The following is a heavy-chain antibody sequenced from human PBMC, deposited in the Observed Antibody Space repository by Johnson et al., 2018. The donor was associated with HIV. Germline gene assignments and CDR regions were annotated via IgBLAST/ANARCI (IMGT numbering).Heavy chain of an antibody. D-gene: IGHD5-12*01. CDR2: ISWDGGNT. CDR3: SRHSPRGYSGYDAFDI. V-gene: IGHV3-43D*03. J-gene: IGHJ3*02. Sequence: DVQLVESGGVVVQPGGSLRLSCAASGFTFDDYAMHWVRQAPGKGLEWVSVISWDGGNTYYADSVKGRFTISRDNAKNSLYLQMNSLRAEDTAVYYCSRHSPRGYSGYDAFDIWGQGTMVTVSS. CDR1: GFTFDDYA.